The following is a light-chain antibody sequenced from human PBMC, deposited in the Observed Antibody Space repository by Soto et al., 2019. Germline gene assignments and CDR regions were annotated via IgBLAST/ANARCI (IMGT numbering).Light chain of an antibody. CDR3: QQYGSSPRT. CDR2: GAS. Sequence: EIVLTQSPGTLSLSPGERATLSCRASQTVSSNYLAWYQQKPGQAPRLLIYGASSRATGIPDRFSGSGSGTDFTLTISRLEPEDFAVYYCQQYGSSPRTFSQGSKVEIK. J-gene: IGKJ1*01. CDR1: QTVSSNY. V-gene: IGKV3-20*01.